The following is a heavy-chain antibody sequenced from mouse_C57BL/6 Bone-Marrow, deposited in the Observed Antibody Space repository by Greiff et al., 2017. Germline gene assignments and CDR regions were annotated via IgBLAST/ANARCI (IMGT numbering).Heavy chain of an antibody. CDR3: ARSSWYFDV. J-gene: IGHJ1*03. V-gene: IGHV1-54*01. CDR2: LNPGSGGT. Sequence: VQLQQSGAELVRPGTSVKVSCKASGYAFTNYLIEWVKQRPGQGLEWIGVLNPGSGGTNYNEKFKGKATLTADKYSSTAYMQLSSLTSEDSAVYFCARSSWYFDVWGTGTTVTVSS. CDR1: GYAFTNYL.